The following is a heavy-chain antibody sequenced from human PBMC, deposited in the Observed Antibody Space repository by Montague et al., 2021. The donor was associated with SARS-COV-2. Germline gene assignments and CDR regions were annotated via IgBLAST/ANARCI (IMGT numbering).Heavy chain of an antibody. CDR1: GTSFSGYY. CDR3: ARLRDGVVPSPILGVGPYYSYYYMDV. D-gene: IGHD3-10*01. Sequence: SETLSLTCAVHGTSFSGYYWNWIRQPPGKGLEWIGEINHGGSTKYSPSLKSRLTISADTSKNQFSLKPTSVAAADTAVYYCARLRDGVVPSPILGVGPYYSYYYMDVWGGGTTVTVSS. V-gene: IGHV4-34*01. J-gene: IGHJ6*03. CDR2: INHGGST.